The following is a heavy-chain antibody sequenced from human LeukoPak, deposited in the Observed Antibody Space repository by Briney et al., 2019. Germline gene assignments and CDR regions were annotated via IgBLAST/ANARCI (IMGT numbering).Heavy chain of an antibody. V-gene: IGHV1-58*02. CDR2: IVVGSGNT. Sequence: KVSCKASGYTFTSYAISWVRQARGQRLEWIGWIVVGSGNTNYAQTLQGRITITRDMSTSTAYMELTSLRSDDTAVYYCAAEIYGGNTDCCAFDFWGPGTPVTVSS. CDR1: GYTFTSYA. CDR3: AAEIYGGNTDCCAFDF. J-gene: IGHJ3*01. D-gene: IGHD4-23*01.